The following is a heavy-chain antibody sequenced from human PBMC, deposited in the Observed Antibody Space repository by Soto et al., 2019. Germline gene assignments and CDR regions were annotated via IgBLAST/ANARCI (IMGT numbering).Heavy chain of an antibody. J-gene: IGHJ5*02. CDR2: ISWNSGSI. CDR3: AKDWDYDFWSGYFAT. D-gene: IGHD3-3*01. Sequence: EVQLVESGGGLVQPGRSLRLSCAASGFTFADDAMHWVRQAPGKGLEWVAGISWNSGSIGYADSVKGRFTITRDNAKNSLYLQMNSLRAEDTALYYCAKDWDYDFWSGYFATWGQGTLVTVSS. CDR1: GFTFADDA. V-gene: IGHV3-9*01.